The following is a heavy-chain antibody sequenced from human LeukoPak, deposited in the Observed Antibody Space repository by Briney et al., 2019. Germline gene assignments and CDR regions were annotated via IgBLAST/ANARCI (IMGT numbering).Heavy chain of an antibody. J-gene: IGHJ6*03. V-gene: IGHV4-4*09. D-gene: IGHD6-13*01. CDR1: GGSISSYY. Sequence: SETLSLTCTVSGGSISSYYWSWIRQPPGKGLEWIGYIYTSGSTNYNPSLKSRVTISVDTSKNQFSLKLSSVTAADTAVYYCARGIAAAGIYYYYYMGVWGKGTTVTVSS. CDR2: IYTSGST. CDR3: ARGIAAAGIYYYYYMGV.